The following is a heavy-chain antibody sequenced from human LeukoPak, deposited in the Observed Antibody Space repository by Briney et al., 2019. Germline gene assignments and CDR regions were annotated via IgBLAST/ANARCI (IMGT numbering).Heavy chain of an antibody. D-gene: IGHD4-23*01. V-gene: IGHV3-15*01. Sequence: GSLRLSCVVSGLTFDNAWMSWVRQAPGKGLGWVGRIKSKNVGETTEYAAAVQGRFTISRDDSKDTVFLQMSSLKTEDTAVYYCTTGPGNSGYWGQGTLVTVSS. CDR3: TTGPGNSGY. J-gene: IGHJ4*02. CDR1: GLTFDNAW. CDR2: IKSKNVGETT.